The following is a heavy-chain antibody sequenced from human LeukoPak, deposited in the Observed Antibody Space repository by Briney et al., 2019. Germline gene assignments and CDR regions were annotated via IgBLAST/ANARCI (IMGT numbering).Heavy chain of an antibody. CDR1: GYTFTDYY. CDR3: ARENYFDY. J-gene: IGHJ4*02. CDR2: INPNSGGT. Sequence: ASVKVSCKASGYTFTDYYMYWVRQAPGQGLEWMGWINPNSGGTNYAQKFQGRVTMTSDTSISTAYMELSSLRSDDTAVYYCARENYFDYWGQGTLVTVSS. V-gene: IGHV1-2*02.